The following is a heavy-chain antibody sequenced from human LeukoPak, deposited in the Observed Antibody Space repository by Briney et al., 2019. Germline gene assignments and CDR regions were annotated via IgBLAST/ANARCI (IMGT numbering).Heavy chain of an antibody. V-gene: IGHV1-18*01. J-gene: IGHJ6*03. CDR2: ISAYNGNT. Sequence: ASVKVSCKASGYTFTSYGISWVRQAPGQGLEWMGWISAYNGNTNYAQKLQGRVTMTTDTSTSTAYMELRSVRSDDTAVSYCPRAVGIGGAIAPAHYCYMDAWGTGPTVTIS. D-gene: IGHD1-26*01. CDR1: GYTFTSYG. CDR3: PRAVGIGGAIAPAHYCYMDA.